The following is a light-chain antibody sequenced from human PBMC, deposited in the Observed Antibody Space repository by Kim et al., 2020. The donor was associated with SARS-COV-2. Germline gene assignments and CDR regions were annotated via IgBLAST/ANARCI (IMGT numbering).Light chain of an antibody. Sequence: ASVGDRVTITCRASQSISSYLNWYQQKPGKAPKLLIYAASSLQSGVPSRFSGSGSWTDFTLTISSLQPEDFATYYCQQSYSTPLTSGGGTKVDIK. CDR3: QQSYSTPLT. CDR1: QSISSY. V-gene: IGKV1-39*01. J-gene: IGKJ4*01. CDR2: AAS.